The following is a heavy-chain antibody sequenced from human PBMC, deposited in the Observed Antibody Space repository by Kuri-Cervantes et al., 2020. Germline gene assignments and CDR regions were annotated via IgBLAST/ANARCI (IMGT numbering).Heavy chain of an antibody. D-gene: IGHD4-17*01. V-gene: IGHV3-30*03. CDR2: ISYDGSNK. CDR3: ARVPHGASFDY. CDR1: GYTFSSYG. J-gene: IGHJ4*02. Sequence: GESLKISCAASGYTFSSYGMHWVRQAPGKGLEWVAVISYDGSNKYYADSVKGRFTISRDNSKNTLYLQMSSLRAEDTAVYYCARVPHGASFDYWGQGTLVTVSS.